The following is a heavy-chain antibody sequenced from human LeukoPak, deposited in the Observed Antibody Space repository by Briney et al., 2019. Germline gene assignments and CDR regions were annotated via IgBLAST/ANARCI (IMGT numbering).Heavy chain of an antibody. V-gene: IGHV3-74*01. Sequence: GGSRRLSCAASGFTFSTDWMHWVRQIPGKGLGWVARMHRDVTSTHYADSVRGRFSISRDHAADNLYLQMNSLRAEDTAVYYCAREQEAAGNWFFDRWGRGTLVPVSS. J-gene: IGHJ2*01. CDR1: GFTFSTDW. CDR3: AREQEAAGNWFFDR. D-gene: IGHD6-13*01. CDR2: MHRDVTST.